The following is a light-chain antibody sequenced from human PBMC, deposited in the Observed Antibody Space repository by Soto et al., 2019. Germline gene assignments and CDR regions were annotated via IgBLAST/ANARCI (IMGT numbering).Light chain of an antibody. CDR1: QRVSSN. J-gene: IGKJ1*01. Sequence: EIVMTQSPATLSVSPGERATLSCRASQRVSSNLAWYQQKPGQAPRLLIYDASTRATGIPARFSGSGSGTEFTLTISSLQSEDFAVYHCQHYNSWPLTFGQGTKVEIK. CDR3: QHYNSWPLT. V-gene: IGKV3-15*01. CDR2: DAS.